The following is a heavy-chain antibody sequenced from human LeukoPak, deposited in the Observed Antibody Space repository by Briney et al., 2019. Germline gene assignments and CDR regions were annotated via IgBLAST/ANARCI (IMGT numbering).Heavy chain of an antibody. V-gene: IGHV4-39*02. Sequence: SETLSLTCTVSGGSISSSTYYWGWIRQPPGKGLEWIVRISYTGCTYYNPSLKTRVTISVDTSKNHFSLSLSSVTAADTAVYYCARLTHSYYTDTTGYYPYYYMDVWGKGTTVTVSS. D-gene: IGHD3-22*01. CDR1: GGSISSSTYY. CDR3: ARLTHSYYTDTTGYYPYYYMDV. J-gene: IGHJ6*03. CDR2: ISYTGCT.